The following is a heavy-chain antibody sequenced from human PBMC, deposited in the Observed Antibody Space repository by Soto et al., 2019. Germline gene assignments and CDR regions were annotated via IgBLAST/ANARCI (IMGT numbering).Heavy chain of an antibody. CDR3: ARDLSYDSSGYYYLGY. CDR1: GGSISSGDYY. D-gene: IGHD3-22*01. CDR2: IYYSGST. Sequence: QVQLQESGPGLVKPSQTLSLTCTVSGGSISSGDYYWSWIRQPPGKGLEWIGYIYYSGSTYYNPSRKSRVTISVDTSKNQFSLKLSSVTAADTAVYYCARDLSYDSSGYYYLGYWGQGTLVTVSS. V-gene: IGHV4-30-4*01. J-gene: IGHJ4*02.